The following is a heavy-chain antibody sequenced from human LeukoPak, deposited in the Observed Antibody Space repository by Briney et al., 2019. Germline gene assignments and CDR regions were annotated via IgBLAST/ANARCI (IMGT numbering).Heavy chain of an antibody. D-gene: IGHD1-26*01. CDR3: TRPLITLREGAMSPSDP. CDR1: GFTFSSYW. V-gene: IGHV3-74*01. J-gene: IGHJ5*02. CDR2: INSDGSST. Sequence: GGSLKLSCAASGFTFSSYWMHWVRQAPGKGLVWVSRINSDGSSTSYADSVKGRFTISRDNAKNTLYLQMNSLRAEDTAVYYWTRPLITLREGAMSPSDPWGHGTLVTVSP.